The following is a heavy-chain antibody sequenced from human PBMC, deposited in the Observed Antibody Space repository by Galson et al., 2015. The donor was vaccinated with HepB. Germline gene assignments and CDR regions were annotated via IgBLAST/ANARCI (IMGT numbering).Heavy chain of an antibody. CDR1: ARSFSGYS. CDR3: ARSSRSCNDGSCYPLDY. J-gene: IGHJ4*02. Sequence: ARSFSGYSWSWVRQPPGKGLEWIGEVNGGGGTDYNPSLKSRVTMSVDTSKTQFSLKLSSVTAADAAVYYCARSSRSCNDGSCYPLDYWGQGTLVTVSS. V-gene: IGHV4-34*01. D-gene: IGHD2-15*01. CDR2: VNGGGGT.